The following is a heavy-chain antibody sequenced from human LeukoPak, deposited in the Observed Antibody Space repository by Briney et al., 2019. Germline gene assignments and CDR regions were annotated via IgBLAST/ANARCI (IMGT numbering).Heavy chain of an antibody. CDR2: IYYSGST. D-gene: IGHD3-22*01. CDR1: GGSISSYY. V-gene: IGHV4-59*12. Sequence: SETLSLTCTVSGGSISSYYWSWIRQPPGKGLEWIGYIYYSGSTNYNPSLKSRVTISVDTSKNQFSLKLSSVTAADTAVYYCARIKVVVPKATVAFDIWGQGTLVTVSS. J-gene: IGHJ4*02. CDR3: ARIKVVVPKATVAFDI.